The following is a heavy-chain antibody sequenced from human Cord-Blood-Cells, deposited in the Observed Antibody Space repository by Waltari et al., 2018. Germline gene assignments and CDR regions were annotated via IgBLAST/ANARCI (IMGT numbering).Heavy chain of an antibody. D-gene: IGHD2-15*01. Sequence: QVQLVQSGAEVKKPGSSVTVSCTASGGTFSSYAISWVRQAPGQGLEWMGGIIPIFGTANYAQKFQGRVTITADESSSTAEMELISLGSEDTAVYYCARRYCSGGSCYSGAFDIWGQGTMVTVSS. CDR1: GGTFSSYA. V-gene: IGHV1-69*01. CDR3: ARRYCSGGSCYSGAFDI. J-gene: IGHJ3*02. CDR2: IIPIFGTA.